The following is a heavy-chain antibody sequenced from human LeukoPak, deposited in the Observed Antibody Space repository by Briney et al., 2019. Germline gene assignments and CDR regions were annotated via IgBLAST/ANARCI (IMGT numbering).Heavy chain of an antibody. CDR2: ISYDGSNK. V-gene: IGHV3-30*18. J-gene: IGHJ6*02. CDR1: GFTFSSYG. Sequence: GGSLRLSCAASGFTFSSYGMDWVRQAPGKGLEWVAVISYDGSNKYYADSVKGRFTISRDNSKNTLYLQMNSLRAEDTAVYYCAKGFTALNYYYYGMDVWGQGTTVTVSS. CDR3: AKGFTALNYYYYGMDV. D-gene: IGHD3-16*01.